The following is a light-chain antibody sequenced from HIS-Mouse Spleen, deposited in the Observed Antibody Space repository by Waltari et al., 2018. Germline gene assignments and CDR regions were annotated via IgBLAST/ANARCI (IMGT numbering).Light chain of an antibody. V-gene: IGLV2-8*01. J-gene: IGLJ1*01. CDR3: SSYAGSNNSLYV. CDR2: EVS. CDR1: GSDLGGCHS. Sequence: QSALSQPPSASGPPPQSFTISCTGTGSDLGGCHSVPRYQQHPGKAPQLLIYEVSQRPSGVPDRFSGSNSGNTASLTVSGLQAEDEADYYCSSYAGSNNSLYVFGTGTKVTVL.